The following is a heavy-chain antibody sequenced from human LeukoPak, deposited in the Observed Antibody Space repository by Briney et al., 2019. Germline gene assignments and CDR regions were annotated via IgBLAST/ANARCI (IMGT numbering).Heavy chain of an antibody. CDR3: ARGRYSKDYYYYYMDV. CDR1: GFTVSSNY. J-gene: IGHJ6*03. Sequence: GGYLRLSCAASGFTVSSNYMSWVRQAPGKGLEWVSVIYSGGSTYYADSVKGRFTISRDNSKNTLYLQMNSLRAEDTAVYYCARGRYSKDYYYYYMDVWGKGTTVTVSS. V-gene: IGHV3-66*02. D-gene: IGHD4-11*01. CDR2: IYSGGST.